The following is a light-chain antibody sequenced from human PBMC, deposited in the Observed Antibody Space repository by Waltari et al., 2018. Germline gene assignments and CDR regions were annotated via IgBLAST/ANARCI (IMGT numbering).Light chain of an antibody. Sequence: TCRASQGIRNNLAWYHQKPGKVRNPLIYAASTLQSGVPSRFRGSGSGTDFTLTISSLKPEDVAICYCQKYNSAPFTFGPGTKVEIK. V-gene: IGKV1-27*01. CDR3: QKYNSAPFT. J-gene: IGKJ3*01. CDR2: AAS. CDR1: QGIRNN.